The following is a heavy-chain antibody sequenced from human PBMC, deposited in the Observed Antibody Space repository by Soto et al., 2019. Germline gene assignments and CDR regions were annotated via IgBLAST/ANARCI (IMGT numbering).Heavy chain of an antibody. Sequence: GGSLRLSCAASGFTFSGYSMNWVRQAPGKGLEWVSYISSSSSTIYYADSVKGRFTISRDNAKNSLYLQMNSLRDEDTAVYYCASSEIHNYYDSSGPPGYWGQGTLVTVSS. J-gene: IGHJ4*02. CDR2: ISSSSSTI. D-gene: IGHD3-22*01. CDR1: GFTFSGYS. V-gene: IGHV3-48*02. CDR3: ASSEIHNYYDSSGPPGY.